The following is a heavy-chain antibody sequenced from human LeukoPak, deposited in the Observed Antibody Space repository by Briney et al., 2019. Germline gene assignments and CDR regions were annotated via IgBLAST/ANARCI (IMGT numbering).Heavy chain of an antibody. D-gene: IGHD3-10*01. CDR3: ARDHAPSYYGSGSHDN. V-gene: IGHV1-69*13. CDR1: GGTFSSYA. Sequence: ASVKVSCKASGGTFSSYAISWVRQAPGQGLEWMGGIIPIFGTANYAQKFQGRVTITADESTSTAYMELSSLRSEDTAVYYCARDHAPSYYGSGSHDNWGQGTLVTVSS. CDR2: IIPIFGTA. J-gene: IGHJ4*02.